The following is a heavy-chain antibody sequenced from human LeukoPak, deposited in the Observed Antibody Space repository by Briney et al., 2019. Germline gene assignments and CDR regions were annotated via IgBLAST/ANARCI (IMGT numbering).Heavy chain of an antibody. CDR3: ARHHYASGTHTPYYFDF. J-gene: IGHJ4*02. Sequence: SETLSLTCTVSGYSISSGYYWGWIRQPPGKGLEWIGSIYHSGSTYYNPSLKSRVTMSVDTSKSQFSLKLSSVTAADTALYYCARHHYASGTHTPYYFDFWGQGTLVTVSS. D-gene: IGHD3-10*01. CDR2: IYHSGST. CDR1: GYSISSGYY. V-gene: IGHV4-38-2*02.